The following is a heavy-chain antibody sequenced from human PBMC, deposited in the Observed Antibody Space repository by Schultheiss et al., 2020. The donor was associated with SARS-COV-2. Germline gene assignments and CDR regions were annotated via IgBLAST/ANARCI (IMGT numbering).Heavy chain of an antibody. V-gene: IGHV3-49*04. D-gene: IGHD6-6*01. Sequence: GGSLRLSCAASGFTFSSYSMNWVRQAPGKGLEWVGFIRSKAYGGTTEYAASVKGRFTISRDDSKSIAYLQMNSLKTEDTAVYYCTRDGGGRGSSSAFWGQGTLVTVSS. J-gene: IGHJ4*02. CDR2: IRSKAYGGTT. CDR3: TRDGGGRGSSSAF. CDR1: GFTFSSYS.